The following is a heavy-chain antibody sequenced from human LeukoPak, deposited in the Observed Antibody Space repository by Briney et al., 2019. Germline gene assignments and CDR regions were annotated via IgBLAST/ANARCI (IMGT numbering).Heavy chain of an antibody. CDR3: ARQACSSTSCYSAGFDP. V-gene: IGHV5-10-1*01. CDR2: IDPSDSYT. D-gene: IGHD2-2*01. J-gene: IGHJ5*02. CDR1: GYSFTSYW. Sequence: GESLKISCKGSGYSFTSYWISWVRQMPGKGLEWMGRIDPSDSYTNYSPSFQGHVTISADKSISTAYLQWSSLKASDTAMYSCARQACSSTSCYSAGFDPWGQGTLVTVSS.